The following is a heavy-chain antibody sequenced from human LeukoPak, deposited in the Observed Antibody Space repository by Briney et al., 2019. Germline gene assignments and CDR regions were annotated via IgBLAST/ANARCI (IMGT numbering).Heavy chain of an antibody. V-gene: IGHV3-21*05. J-gene: IGHJ5*02. Sequence: GGSLRLSCAASGFTFSSYAMSWVRQAPGKGLEWVSYISSSSSYTNYADSVKGRFTISRDNAKNSLYLQMDSLRAEDTAVYYCARVPIHRAFDPWGQGTLVTVSS. D-gene: IGHD1-14*01. CDR2: ISSSSSYT. CDR1: GFTFSSYA. CDR3: ARVPIHRAFDP.